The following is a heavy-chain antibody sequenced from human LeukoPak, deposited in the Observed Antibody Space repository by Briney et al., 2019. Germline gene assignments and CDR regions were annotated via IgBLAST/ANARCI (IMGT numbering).Heavy chain of an antibody. Sequence: GASVKVSCKASGGTFSSYAISWVRQAPGQGLEWMGGIIPIFGTANYAQKFQGRVTITADKSTSTAYMELSSLRSEDTAVYYCAREYYYDSSGEGDWFDPWGQGTLVTVSS. CDR2: IIPIFGTA. V-gene: IGHV1-69*06. J-gene: IGHJ5*02. D-gene: IGHD3-22*01. CDR1: GGTFSSYA. CDR3: AREYYYDSSGEGDWFDP.